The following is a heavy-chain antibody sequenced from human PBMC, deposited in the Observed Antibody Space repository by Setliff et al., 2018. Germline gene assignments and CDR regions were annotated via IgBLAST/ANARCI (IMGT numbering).Heavy chain of an antibody. J-gene: IGHJ4*02. V-gene: IGHV1-18*01. CDR1: GYTLSNSI. CDR3: LRLVRYCTKIACQATSGDEV. CDR2: ISAYNGKT. D-gene: IGHD2-8*01. Sequence: ASVKVSCKASGYTLSNSILSWVRQAPGQGLEWMGWISAYNGKTYFAQKFQDRITLTTHTSTNMGYLELRDLRSDDTAVYYCLRLVRYCTKIACQATSGDEVWGLGTLVTVS.